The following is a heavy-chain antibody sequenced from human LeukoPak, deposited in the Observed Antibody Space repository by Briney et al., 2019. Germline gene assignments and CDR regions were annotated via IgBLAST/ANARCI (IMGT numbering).Heavy chain of an antibody. J-gene: IGHJ3*02. CDR2: IIPMLGTA. CDR3: ARELGRYCSSTSCPRGAFDI. V-gene: IGHV1-69*06. CDR1: GGTFSSYA. Sequence: SVKVSCKASGGTFSSYAISWVRQAPGQGLEWMGGIIPMLGTANYVQKFQGRVTITADKSTSTAYMELSSLRSEDTAMYYCARELGRYCSSTSCPRGAFDIWGQGTMVTVSS. D-gene: IGHD2-2*01.